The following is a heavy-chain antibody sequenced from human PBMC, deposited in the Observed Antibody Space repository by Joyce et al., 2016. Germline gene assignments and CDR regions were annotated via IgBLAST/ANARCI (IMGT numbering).Heavy chain of an antibody. CDR2: IESAGTIV. Sequence: VRLVESVGGLVRPGGSLRLSCTASGFIFSYYRMTLARQAPVKGPEFLSFIESAGTIVHWADSVKGRSTFSRDNAKNSLDMQINDLRVEDTAVYYCARVGDGWFDYWGRGTLVIVSS. V-gene: IGHV3-48*01. CDR1: GFIFSYYR. CDR3: ARVGDGWFDY. J-gene: IGHJ5*01.